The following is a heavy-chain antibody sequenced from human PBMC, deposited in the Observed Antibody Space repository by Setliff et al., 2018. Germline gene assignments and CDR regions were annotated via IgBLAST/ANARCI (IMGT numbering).Heavy chain of an antibody. Sequence: KSGGSLRLSCAASGFTFSNYYMTWIRQAPGKGLEWISYISSSGNSIYYADSMKGRFTISRDNAKKSLYLQMNSLRAEDTAVYYCARDLMYYYGSGSYYGPYGAFDIWGQGTMVTVSS. D-gene: IGHD3-10*01. J-gene: IGHJ3*02. CDR3: ARDLMYYYGSGSYYGPYGAFDI. CDR2: ISSSGNSI. CDR1: GFTFSNYY. V-gene: IGHV3-11*01.